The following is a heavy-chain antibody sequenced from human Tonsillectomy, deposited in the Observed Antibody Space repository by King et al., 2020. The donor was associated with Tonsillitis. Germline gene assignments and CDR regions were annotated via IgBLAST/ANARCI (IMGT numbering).Heavy chain of an antibody. J-gene: IGHJ4*02. CDR3: ARDMSYYDSSSYYYSFLPLDY. CDR2: ISGSVTTT. D-gene: IGHD3-22*01. CDR1: GFTFNMYG. Sequence: VQLVESGGLLLQPGGSLRLSCTASGFTFNMYGMSWVRQAPGKGLEWVSHISGSVTTTHYADSVKGRLTISIDNSRNTMYLQMNSLRAEDTAVYYCARDMSYYDSSSYYYSFLPLDYWGQGTLVTVSS. V-gene: IGHV3-23*04.